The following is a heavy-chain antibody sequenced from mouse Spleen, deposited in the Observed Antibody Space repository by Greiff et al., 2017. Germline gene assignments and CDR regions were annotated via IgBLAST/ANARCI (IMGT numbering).Heavy chain of an antibody. CDR2: INYDGSST. J-gene: IGHJ2*01. CDR1: GFTFSDYY. Sequence: EVKVVESEGGLVQPGSSMKLSCTASGFTFSDYYMAWVRQGPEKGLEWVANINYDGSSTYYLDSLKSRFIISRDNAKNILYLQMSSLKSEDTATYYCARDELYAFDYWGQGTTLTVSS. CDR3: ARDELYAFDY. D-gene: IGHD2-14*01. V-gene: IGHV5-16*01.